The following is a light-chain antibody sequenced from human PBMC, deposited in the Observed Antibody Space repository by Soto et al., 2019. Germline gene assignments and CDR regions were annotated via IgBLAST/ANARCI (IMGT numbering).Light chain of an antibody. CDR2: DAS. CDR1: QSIQTY. J-gene: IGKJ5*01. Sequence: EIQMTQSPSSLSASVGARVTITCRASQSIQTYLNWYQQKPGNAPRLLIYDASSLQSGVPSTFSGSGSGTDFTLTISSLQPEDFATYYGQQCYTTPRTFGQGTRLES. V-gene: IGKV1-39*01. CDR3: QQCYTTPRT.